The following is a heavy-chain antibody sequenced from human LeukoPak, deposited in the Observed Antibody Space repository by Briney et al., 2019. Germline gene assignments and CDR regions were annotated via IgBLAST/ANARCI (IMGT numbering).Heavy chain of an antibody. CDR1: GYTLTELS. D-gene: IGHD2-21*02. CDR2: INPNSGGT. Sequence: ASVKVSCKVSGYTLTELSMHWVRQAPGKGLEWMGWINPNSGGTDYAQKFQGRVTMTRDTSITTAYMELSRLRSDDTAVYYCARDGGAYCGGDCYFADDYWGQGTLVTVSS. J-gene: IGHJ4*02. V-gene: IGHV1-2*02. CDR3: ARDGGAYCGGDCYFADDY.